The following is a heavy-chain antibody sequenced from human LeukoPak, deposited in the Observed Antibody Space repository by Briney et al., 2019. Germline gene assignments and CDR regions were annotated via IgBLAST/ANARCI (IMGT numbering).Heavy chain of an antibody. CDR1: GFIFDDFA. J-gene: IGHJ4*02. CDR2: INSNNGII. D-gene: IGHD3-22*01. Sequence: PGRSLRLSCAAPGFIFDDFAMHWVRQVPGKGLEWVSGINSNNGIIGYADSVKGRFSISRDNAKDSLYLQMNSLRPEDTALYYCAKDFYRDFYDSVDYYFHYWGQGTLVTVSS. CDR3: AKDFYRDFYDSVDYYFHY. V-gene: IGHV3-9*01.